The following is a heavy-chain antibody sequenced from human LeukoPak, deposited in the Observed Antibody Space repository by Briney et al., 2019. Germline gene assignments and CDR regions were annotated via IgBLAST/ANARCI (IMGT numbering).Heavy chain of an antibody. J-gene: IGHJ3*02. D-gene: IGHD2-8*01. CDR1: GFTFSSYS. CDR2: ISSSGSTI. Sequence: GGSLRLSCAASGFTFSSYSMNWVRQAPGKGLEWVSYISSSGSTIYYADSVKGRFTISRDNSKNTLYLQMNSLRAEDTAVYYCARMVLDAFDIWGQGTVVTVSS. V-gene: IGHV3-48*01. CDR3: ARMVLDAFDI.